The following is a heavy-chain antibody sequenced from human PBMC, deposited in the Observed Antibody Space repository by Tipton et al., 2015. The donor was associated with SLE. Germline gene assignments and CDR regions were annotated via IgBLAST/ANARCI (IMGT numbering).Heavy chain of an antibody. CDR3: ASGAVFGDS. Sequence: QLVQSGAEVKKPGASVKVSCKASGYTFTSCGISWVRQAPGQGLEWMGWISAYNGNTNYAQKFQGRLSMTRSTSISTAYMELSSLRSEDTAVYYCASGAVFGDSWGQGTLVTVSS. V-gene: IGHV1-18*01. CDR1: GYTFTSCG. CDR2: ISAYNGNT. J-gene: IGHJ4*02. D-gene: IGHD3-3*01.